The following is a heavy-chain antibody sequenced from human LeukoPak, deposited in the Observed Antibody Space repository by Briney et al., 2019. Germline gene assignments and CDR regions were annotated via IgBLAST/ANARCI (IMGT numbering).Heavy chain of an antibody. J-gene: IGHJ4*02. CDR2: INHSGST. Sequence: SETLSLTCAVYGGSFSGYYWSWIRQPPGKGLEWIGEINHSGSTNYNPSLKSRVTISVDTSKNQFSLKLSSVTAADTAVYYCARGNPTTVITSDYWGQGTLVTVSS. CDR1: GGSFSGYY. D-gene: IGHD4-23*01. CDR3: ARGNPTTVITSDY. V-gene: IGHV4-34*01.